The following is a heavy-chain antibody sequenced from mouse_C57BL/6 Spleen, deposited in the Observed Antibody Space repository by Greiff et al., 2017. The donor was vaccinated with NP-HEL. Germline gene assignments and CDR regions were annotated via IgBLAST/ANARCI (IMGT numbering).Heavy chain of an antibody. Sequence: QVQLQQPGAELVKPGASVKLSCKASGYTFTSYWMQWVKQRPGQGLEWIGEIDPSDSYNNYNQTFKGKATLTVDPSSSTAYMQLSSLTSEDSAVYYCARLPPFAYWGQGTLVTVSA. CDR2: IDPSDSYN. V-gene: IGHV1-50*01. CDR1: GYTFTSYW. J-gene: IGHJ3*01. CDR3: ARLPPFAY.